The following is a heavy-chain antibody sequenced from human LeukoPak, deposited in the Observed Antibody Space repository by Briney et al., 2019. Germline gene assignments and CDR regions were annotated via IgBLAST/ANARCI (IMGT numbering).Heavy chain of an antibody. D-gene: IGHD2-2*01. CDR2: ISAYNGNT. Sequence: ASVKVSCKASGYTFTSYGISWVRQAPGQGLEWMGWISAYNGNTNYAQKLQGRVTMTTDTSTSTAYMELRSLRSDDTAVYYCARVEQHRRAYCSSTSCLNWFDPWGQGTLVTISS. J-gene: IGHJ5*01. V-gene: IGHV1-18*01. CDR1: GYTFTSYG. CDR3: ARVEQHRRAYCSSTSCLNWFDP.